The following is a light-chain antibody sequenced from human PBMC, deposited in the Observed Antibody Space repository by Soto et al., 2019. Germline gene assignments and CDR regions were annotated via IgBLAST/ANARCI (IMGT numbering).Light chain of an antibody. CDR2: AAS. V-gene: IGKV1-27*01. CDR3: QKFTAVPT. CDR1: QAIYNY. J-gene: IGKJ4*01. Sequence: DIQMTQAPSSLSASVGDRVTITCRASQAIYNYVAWYQQKPGKVPTLLISAASTLQSGVPSRFSGIGGGTDFNLTIRSLQPEDVATYYCQKFTAVPTFGGGTKVEI.